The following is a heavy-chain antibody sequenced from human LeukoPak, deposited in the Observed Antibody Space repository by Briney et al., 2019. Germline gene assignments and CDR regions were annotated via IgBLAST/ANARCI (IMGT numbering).Heavy chain of an antibody. Sequence: SETLSLTCAVSGGSISSYYWSWIRQPPGKGLEWIAYIYYSGSTHHNPSLKSRVTISVDTSKNQFSLKLSSVTAADTAVYYCARYVWGSYPTFEDYWGRGTLVTVSS. CDR3: ARYVWGSYPTFEDY. CDR1: GGSISSYY. D-gene: IGHD3-16*02. V-gene: IGHV4-59*01. J-gene: IGHJ4*02. CDR2: IYYSGST.